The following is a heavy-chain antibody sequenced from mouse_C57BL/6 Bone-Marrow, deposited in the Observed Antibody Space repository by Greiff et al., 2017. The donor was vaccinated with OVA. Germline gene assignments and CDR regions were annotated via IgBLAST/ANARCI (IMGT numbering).Heavy chain of an antibody. J-gene: IGHJ1*03. CDR3: ARSGYPRYFDV. Sequence: QVQLQQSGPGLVQPSQSLSITCTVSGFSLTSYGVHWVRQSPGKGLEWLGVIWSGGSTDYNAAFISRLSISKDNSKSQVFFKMNSLQADDTAIYYCARSGYPRYFDVWGTGTTVTVSS. V-gene: IGHV2-2*01. CDR1: GFSLTSYG. D-gene: IGHD3-2*02. CDR2: IWSGGST.